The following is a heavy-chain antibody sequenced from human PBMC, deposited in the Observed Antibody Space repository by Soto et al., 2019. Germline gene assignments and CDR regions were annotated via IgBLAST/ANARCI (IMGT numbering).Heavy chain of an antibody. CDR2: ILYDGSNK. D-gene: IGHD3-9*01. CDR1: GFTFSSYG. J-gene: IGHJ6*02. CDR3: ARGAYDDVLTGSYSYGMDV. Sequence: QVQLVESGGGVVQPGRSLRLSCAASGFTFSSYGMHWVRQAPGKGLEWVAAILYDGSNKYYADSVKGRFTISRDNSKNTLYLQMNSLRAEDTAVYYCARGAYDDVLTGSYSYGMDVWGQGTTVTVSS. V-gene: IGHV3-30*03.